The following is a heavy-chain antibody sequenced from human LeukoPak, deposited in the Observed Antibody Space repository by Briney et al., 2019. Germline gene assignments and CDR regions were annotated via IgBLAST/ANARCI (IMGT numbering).Heavy chain of an antibody. CDR1: GGSISSSNW. CDR3: ARVHSPIRRFLEWSLGSYYYYGMDV. Sequence: PSETLSLTCAVSGGSISSSNWWSWVRQPPGKGLEWIGEIYHSGSTKYNPSLKSRVTISVDTSKNQFSLKLSSVTAADTAVYYCARVHSPIRRFLEWSLGSYYYYGMDVWGQGTTVTVSS. CDR2: IYHSGST. J-gene: IGHJ6*02. D-gene: IGHD3-3*01. V-gene: IGHV4-4*02.